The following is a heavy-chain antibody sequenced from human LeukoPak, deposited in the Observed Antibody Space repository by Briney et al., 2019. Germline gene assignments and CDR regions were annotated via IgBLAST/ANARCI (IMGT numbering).Heavy chain of an antibody. V-gene: IGHV4-59*01. CDR3: ARAPTYYYDSSGYRRGAFDI. J-gene: IGHJ3*02. Sequence: PSETLSLTCTVSGGSISSYYWSWIRQPPGKGLEWIGYIYYSGSTNYNPSLESRVTISVDTSKNQFSLKLSSVTAADTAVYYCARAPTYYYDSSGYRRGAFDIWGQGTMVTVSS. CDR1: GGSISSYY. D-gene: IGHD3-22*01. CDR2: IYYSGST.